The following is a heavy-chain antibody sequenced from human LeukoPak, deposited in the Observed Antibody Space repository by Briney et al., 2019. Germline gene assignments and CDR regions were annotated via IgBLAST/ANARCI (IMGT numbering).Heavy chain of an antibody. J-gene: IGHJ4*02. V-gene: IGHV4-39*07. CDR2: IYYSGST. CDR3: ARGRNLFTGSGIAAAGDY. Sequence: SSETLSLTCTVSGGSISSSSYYWGWIRQPPGKGLEWIGSIYYSGSTYYNPSLKSRVTISVDTSKNQFSLKLSSVTAADTAVYYCARGRNLFTGSGIAAAGDYWGQGTLVTVSS. D-gene: IGHD6-13*01. CDR1: GGSISSSSYY.